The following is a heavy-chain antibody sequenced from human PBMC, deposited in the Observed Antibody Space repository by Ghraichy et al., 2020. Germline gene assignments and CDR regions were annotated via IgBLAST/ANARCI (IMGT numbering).Heavy chain of an antibody. J-gene: IGHJ4*02. CDR2: IQFDESEK. V-gene: IGHV3-30*02. CDR3: AKNSGWRD. D-gene: IGHD6-19*01. Sequence: GGSLRLSCAASGFSFDTYGMHWVRQAPGKGLEWVAFIQFDESEKFYAESVKGRFTISRDNSKNMLYLQMNSLRPKDTAIYFCAKNSGWRDWGQGILVTVSP. CDR1: GFSFDTYG.